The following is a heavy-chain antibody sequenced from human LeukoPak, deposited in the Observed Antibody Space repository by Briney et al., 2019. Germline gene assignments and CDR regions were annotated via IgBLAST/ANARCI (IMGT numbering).Heavy chain of an antibody. V-gene: IGHV3-7*01. D-gene: IGHD5-24*01. Sequence: GGSLRLSCGASGFVFSNYWMSWVRQAPGKGLEWVASINQDGSLKKDVDSLEGRFTISRDNAKNSVFLQMNSLRAEDTAVYYCARPRGNVEMATIPFDYWDQGTLVTISS. CDR1: GFVFSNYW. CDR3: ARPRGNVEMATIPFDY. CDR2: INQDGSLK. J-gene: IGHJ4*02.